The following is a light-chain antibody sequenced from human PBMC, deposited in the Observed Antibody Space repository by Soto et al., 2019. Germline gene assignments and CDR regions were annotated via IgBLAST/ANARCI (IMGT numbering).Light chain of an antibody. Sequence: QSALTQPASVSGSPGQSITISCTGTSSDVGGYNYVSWFQHHPGKVPKLMIYEVSHRPSGVSDRFSGSKYGTTASLTISGLQAEDEADYYCCSFTNSYTWVFGGGTKVTVL. CDR1: SSDVGGYNY. V-gene: IGLV2-14*01. CDR3: CSFTNSYTWV. CDR2: EVS. J-gene: IGLJ3*02.